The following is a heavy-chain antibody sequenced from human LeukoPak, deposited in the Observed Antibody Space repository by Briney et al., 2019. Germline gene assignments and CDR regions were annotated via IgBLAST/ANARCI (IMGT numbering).Heavy chain of an antibody. CDR2: ISYDGSDK. CDR1: GFTFSNYA. J-gene: IGHJ4*02. Sequence: PGGSLRLSCAASGFTFSNYAMHWVRQAPGKGLEWVAVISYDGSDKYYADSVKGRLTISRDNSKTTLYLQMNSLRPEDTAVYFCARDRLGYCSGGTCYSYYFDFWGQGTLVTVSS. D-gene: IGHD2-15*01. CDR3: ARDRLGYCSGGTCYSYYFDF. V-gene: IGHV3-30-3*01.